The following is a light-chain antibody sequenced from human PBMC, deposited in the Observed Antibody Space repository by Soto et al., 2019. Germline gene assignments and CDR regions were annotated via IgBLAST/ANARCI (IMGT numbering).Light chain of an antibody. J-gene: IGKJ1*01. CDR2: AAS. CDR3: QQYNSYSRT. CDR1: ESIDNW. V-gene: IGKV1-5*01. Sequence: DIQMTQSPSTLSASVGDTVTITCRASESIDNWLAWYQQKPGKAPKLLIFAASTLVRGVPSRFSGRGSGTEFTLTISSLQADDYATFYCQQYNSYSRTFGQGTKVEIK.